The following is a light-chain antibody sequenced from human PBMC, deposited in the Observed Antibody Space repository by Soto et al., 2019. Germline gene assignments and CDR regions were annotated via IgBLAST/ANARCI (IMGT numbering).Light chain of an antibody. J-gene: IGKJ5*01. V-gene: IGKV3-20*01. CDR2: GAS. CDR3: QQYGNSPRT. CDR1: QSVSSN. Sequence: ETVLSQSPATLSVSPGERATLYCRASQSVSSNLAWYQQKPGQAPRLLIYGASSRATGIPDRFSGSGSGTDFTLTISRLEPEDFAVYFCQQYGNSPRTFGQGTRLEI.